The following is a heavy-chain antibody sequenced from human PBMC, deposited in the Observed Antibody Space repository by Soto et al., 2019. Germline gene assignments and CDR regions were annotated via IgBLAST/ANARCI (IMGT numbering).Heavy chain of an antibody. D-gene: IGHD3-10*01. CDR3: ARVNYYGAGRRRPILWFAP. CDR2: IYYSGST. Sequence: QVQLQASGPGLVKPSETLSLTCTVSGGSISSYYWSWIRQPPGKGLEWIGYIYYSGSTNYNPSLQSRVTISVDTSKNQFSLKLSSVTAAETAVYYCARVNYYGAGRRRPILWFAPWGQVTLVAFSS. J-gene: IGHJ5*02. V-gene: IGHV4-59*01. CDR1: GGSISSYY.